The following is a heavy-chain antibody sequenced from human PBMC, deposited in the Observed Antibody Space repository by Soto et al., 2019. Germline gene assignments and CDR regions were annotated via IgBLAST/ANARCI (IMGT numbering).Heavy chain of an antibody. D-gene: IGHD3-10*01. V-gene: IGHV4-30-4*01. CDR2: IYYGGRT. J-gene: IGHJ5*02. CDR1: GASISSGY. CDR3: ARVPGP. Sequence: SETLSLTCTVSGASISSGYWSWIRQSPGKGLEWIGYIYYGGRTYYNPSLESRVTISVDRSKNQFSLKLSSVTAADTAVYYCARVPGPWGQGTLVTVSS.